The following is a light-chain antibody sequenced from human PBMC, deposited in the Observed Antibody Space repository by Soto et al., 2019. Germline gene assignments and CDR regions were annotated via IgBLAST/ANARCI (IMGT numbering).Light chain of an antibody. J-gene: IGKJ4*01. CDR2: DSS. CDR1: QSVSSN. Sequence: EIVMTQSPATLSVSPGERATLSCRASQSVSSNLAWYQQKPGQAPRLLIHDSSSRATGVPARFSASGSGTEFVLTISSLQSEDFAIYYCQQYDTWPFTFGGGTKIEIK. CDR3: QQYDTWPFT. V-gene: IGKV3-15*01.